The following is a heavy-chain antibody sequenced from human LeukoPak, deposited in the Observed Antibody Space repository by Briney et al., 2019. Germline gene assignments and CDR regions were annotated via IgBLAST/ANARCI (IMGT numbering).Heavy chain of an antibody. D-gene: IGHD3-3*01. CDR3: ARLRLDWSGYSSYLDY. Sequence: PSQTLSLTCTVSGGSISSGGYYWSWIRQHPGKGLEWIGYIYYSGSTYYNPSLKSRVTISVDTSKNQFSLKLSSVTAADTAVYYCARLRLDWSGYSSYLDYWGQGTLVTVSS. J-gene: IGHJ4*02. V-gene: IGHV4-31*03. CDR1: GGSISSGGYY. CDR2: IYYSGST.